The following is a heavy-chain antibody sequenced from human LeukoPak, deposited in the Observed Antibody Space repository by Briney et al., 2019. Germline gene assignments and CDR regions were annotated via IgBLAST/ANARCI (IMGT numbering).Heavy chain of an antibody. CDR2: IYYSGST. J-gene: IGHJ4*02. Sequence: SETLSLTCTVSGGSISSYYWSWIRQPPGKGLEWIGYIYYSGSTNYNPSLKSRVTISVDTSKNQFSLKLSSVTAADTAVYYCARQMTGYSSSWYLGDYFDYWGQGTLVTVSS. V-gene: IGHV4-59*12. D-gene: IGHD6-13*01. CDR3: ARQMTGYSSSWYLGDYFDY. CDR1: GGSISSYY.